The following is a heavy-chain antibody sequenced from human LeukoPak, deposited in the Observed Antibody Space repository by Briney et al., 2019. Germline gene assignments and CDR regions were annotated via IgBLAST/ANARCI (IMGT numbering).Heavy chain of an antibody. D-gene: IGHD2-15*01. CDR3: ARRGVVLPNFFDP. V-gene: IGHV4-59*08. J-gene: IGHJ5*02. Sequence: SETLSLTCTVSGVSICSSYWSWIRQPPGKGLEWIGNIYYSGSTNYNASLKSRVTISIDTSKNQFSLKLSSVTAADTAVYYCARRGVVLPNFFDPWGQGTLVTVSS. CDR2: IYYSGST. CDR1: GVSICSSY.